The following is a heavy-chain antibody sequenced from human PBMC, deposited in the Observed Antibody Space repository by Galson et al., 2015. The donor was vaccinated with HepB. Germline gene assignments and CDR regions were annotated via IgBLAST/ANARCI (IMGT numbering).Heavy chain of an antibody. V-gene: IGHV3-21*01. CDR2: ISSSSSYI. J-gene: IGHJ5*02. D-gene: IGHD3-3*01. CDR1: GFTFSSYS. CDR3: ARDKIEYDFWSGYYLQRVGWFDP. Sequence: SLRLSCAASGFTFSSYSMNWVRQTPGKGLEWVSSISSSSSYIYYADSVKGRFTISRDNAKNSLYLQMNSLRAEDTAVYYCARDKIEYDFWSGYYLQRVGWFDPWGQGTLVTVSS.